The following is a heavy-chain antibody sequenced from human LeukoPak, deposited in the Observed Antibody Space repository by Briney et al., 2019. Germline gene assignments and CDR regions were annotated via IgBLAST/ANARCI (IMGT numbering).Heavy chain of an antibody. CDR1: EFTFSNYE. D-gene: IGHD2-21*02. Sequence: GGSLRLSCAASEFTFSNYEMKWVRQAPGKGLEWVAYISSSGNTKYYADSVRGRFTISRDNAKNSLYLQMNSLRAEDTAVYYCVLGGLYVVVTVEKYYYGTDVWGKGTTVTVSS. V-gene: IGHV3-48*03. J-gene: IGHJ6*04. CDR2: ISSSGNTK. CDR3: VLGGLYVVVTVEKYYYGTDV.